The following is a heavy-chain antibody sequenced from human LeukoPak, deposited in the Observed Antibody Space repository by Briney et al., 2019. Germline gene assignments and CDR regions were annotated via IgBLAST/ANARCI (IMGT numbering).Heavy chain of an antibody. CDR2: IDDSGNT. CDR1: GGSISRYY. D-gene: IGHD3-10*01. V-gene: IGHV4-59*01. J-gene: IGHJ3*02. Sequence: SETLSLTCTVSGGSISRYYWSWIRRPPGKGLEWIGYIDDSGNTDYNPSLKSQVTISVDRSKNQLSLKLSFVTAADTAVCYCARSDYHGSGSHTVFDAFDIWGQGTRVTVSS. CDR3: ARSDYHGSGSHTVFDAFDI.